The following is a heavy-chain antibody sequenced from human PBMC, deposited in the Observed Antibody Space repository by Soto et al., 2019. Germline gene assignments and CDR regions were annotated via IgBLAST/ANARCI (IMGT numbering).Heavy chain of an antibody. CDR2: IIPIFGTA. V-gene: IGHV1-69*01. J-gene: IGHJ5*02. CDR1: GGTFSSYA. Sequence: QVQLVQSGAEVKKPGSSVKVSCKASGGTFSSYAISWVRQAPGQGLEWMGGIIPIFGTANYAQKFQGSVTMTADESTSTAYMELSSLRSEDTAVYYCERDVGAIFRFDPWSQGTLVTVSA. CDR3: ERDVGAIFRFDP. D-gene: IGHD1-26*01.